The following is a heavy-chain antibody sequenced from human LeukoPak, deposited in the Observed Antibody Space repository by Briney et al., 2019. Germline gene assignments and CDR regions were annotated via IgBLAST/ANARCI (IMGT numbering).Heavy chain of an antibody. V-gene: IGHV3-72*01. CDR3: VAMLRGVGY. CDR1: GFILSDHF. Sequence: GGSLRLSCAASGFILSDHFMDWVRQAPGKGLEWVGRSRNKVNSYTTEYAASVEGRFTISRDDSNNSLYLQMNSLKTEDTAVYFCVAMLRGVGYWGQGTLVTVSS. D-gene: IGHD3-10*01. CDR2: SRNKVNSYTT. J-gene: IGHJ4*02.